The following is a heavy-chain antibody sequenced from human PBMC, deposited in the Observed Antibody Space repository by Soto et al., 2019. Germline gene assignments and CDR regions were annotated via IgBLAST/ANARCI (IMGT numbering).Heavy chain of an antibody. V-gene: IGHV4-31*03. CDR3: ARDRYYYDSSGYLPLYGMDV. D-gene: IGHD3-22*01. CDR1: GGSISSGGYY. CDR2: IYYSGST. Sequence: LSLTCTVSGGSISSGGYYWSWIRQHPGKGLEWIGYIYYSGSTYYNPSLKSRATISVDTSKNQFSLKLSSVTAADTAVYYCARDRYYYDSSGYLPLYGMDVWGQGTTVTVSS. J-gene: IGHJ6*02.